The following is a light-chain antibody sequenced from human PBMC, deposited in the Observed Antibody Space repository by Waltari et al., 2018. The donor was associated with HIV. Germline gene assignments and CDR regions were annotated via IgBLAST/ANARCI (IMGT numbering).Light chain of an antibody. V-gene: IGLV1-47*02. Sequence: QSVLTPPPSASETPGQRVTISCSGSRSNIGSNYVYGYKHLPGTAPKLLNWSNNQRRTGVPYRFSGAKSVPTASLASCGLRSDDEADYYCAAWGESLTIFVFGTGTKVTVL. CDR3: AAWGESLTIFV. CDR1: RSNIGSNY. J-gene: IGLJ1*01. CDR2: SNN.